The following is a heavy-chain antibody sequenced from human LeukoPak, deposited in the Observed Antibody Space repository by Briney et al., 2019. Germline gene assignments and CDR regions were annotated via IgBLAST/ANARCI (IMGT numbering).Heavy chain of an antibody. CDR3: ARRRDGYNGRPFDY. V-gene: IGHV4-59*08. Sequence: SETLSLTCTVSGGSISSYYWSWIRQPPGKGLEWIGYIYYSGSTNYNPSLKSRVTISVDTSKNQFSLKLSSVTAADTAVYYCARRRDGYNGRPFDYWGQGTLVTVSS. CDR1: GGSISSYY. CDR2: IYYSGST. D-gene: IGHD5-24*01. J-gene: IGHJ4*02.